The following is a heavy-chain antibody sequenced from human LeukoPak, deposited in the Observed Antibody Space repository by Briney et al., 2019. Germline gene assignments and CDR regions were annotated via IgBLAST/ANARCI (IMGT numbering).Heavy chain of an antibody. Sequence: SETLSLTCAVYGGSFSGYYWNWIRQPPGKGLEWIGEINHSGSTNYNPSLKSRVTISVDTSRNQFSLKLSSVTAADTAVYYCARQRGGTGYYYDYWGQGTLVTVSS. CDR2: INHSGST. V-gene: IGHV4-34*01. D-gene: IGHD3/OR15-3a*01. CDR1: GGSFSGYY. CDR3: ARQRGGTGYYYDY. J-gene: IGHJ4*02.